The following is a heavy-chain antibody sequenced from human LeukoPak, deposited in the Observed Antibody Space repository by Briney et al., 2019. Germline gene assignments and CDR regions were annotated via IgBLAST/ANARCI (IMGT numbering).Heavy chain of an antibody. CDR2: INTGNDHA. CDR3: ARKSTNAGGGFDY. Sequence: ASVKVSCKTSGYTFTSFHVHWVRQAPGQGLEWMGWINTGNDHARYSPKFQGRVTVAMDTSAPTAYMELNSLTSEDTAVYYCARKSTNAGGGFDYWGQGTLVAVSS. D-gene: IGHD2-8*01. V-gene: IGHV1-3*04. CDR1: GYTFTSFH. J-gene: IGHJ4*02.